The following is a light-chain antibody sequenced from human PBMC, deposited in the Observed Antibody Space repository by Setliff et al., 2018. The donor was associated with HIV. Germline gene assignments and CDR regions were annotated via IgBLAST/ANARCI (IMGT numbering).Light chain of an antibody. Sequence: LTQPASVSGSPGQSITISCTGTSSDVGLYNYVSWYQQHPGKVPKVMIYDGTNRPSGVANRFSGSKSGNTPSLTISGLQAEDEADYYCTSYTTSRTVVFGGGTK. CDR3: TSYTTSRTVV. V-gene: IGLV2-14*01. CDR1: SSDVGLYNY. J-gene: IGLJ2*01. CDR2: DGT.